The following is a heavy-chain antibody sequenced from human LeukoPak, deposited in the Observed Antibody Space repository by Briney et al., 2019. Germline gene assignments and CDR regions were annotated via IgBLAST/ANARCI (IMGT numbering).Heavy chain of an antibody. V-gene: IGHV1-69*06. Sequence: ASVKVSCKASGGTFSSYAISWVRQAPGQGLEWMGGIIPIFGTANYAQKFQGRVTITADKSTSTAYMELSSLRSEDTAVYYCARDRIYCSGGSCYSGRDAFDIWGQGTMVTVSS. D-gene: IGHD2-15*01. J-gene: IGHJ3*02. CDR3: ARDRIYCSGGSCYSGRDAFDI. CDR2: IIPIFGTA. CDR1: GGTFSSYA.